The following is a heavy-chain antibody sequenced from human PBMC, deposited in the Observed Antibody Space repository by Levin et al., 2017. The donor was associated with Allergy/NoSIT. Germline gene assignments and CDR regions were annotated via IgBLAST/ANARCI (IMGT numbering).Heavy chain of an antibody. CDR1: GFTFSSYA. CDR2: ISGSGGST. CDR3: AKYRVGVYGMDV. V-gene: IGHV3-23*01. D-gene: IGHD2-21*01. J-gene: IGHJ6*02. Sequence: GESLKISCAASGFTFSSYAMSWVRQAPGKGLEWVSAISGSGGSTYYADSVKGRFTISRDNSKNTLYLQMNSLRAEDTAVYYCAKYRVGVYGMDVWGQGTTVTVSS.